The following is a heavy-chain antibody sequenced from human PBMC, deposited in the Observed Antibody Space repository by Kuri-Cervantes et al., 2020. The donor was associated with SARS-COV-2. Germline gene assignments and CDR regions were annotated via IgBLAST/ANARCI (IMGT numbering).Heavy chain of an antibody. CDR3: ASGITDAFDI. CDR2: IYYSGST. CDR1: GYSISSGYY. Sequence: GSLRLSCTVSGYSISSGYYWGWIRQPPGKGLEWIGSIYYSGSTYYNPSLKSRVTISVDTSKNQFSLKLSSVTAADTAVYYCASGITDAFDIWGQGTMVTVSS. V-gene: IGHV4-38-2*02. J-gene: IGHJ3*02.